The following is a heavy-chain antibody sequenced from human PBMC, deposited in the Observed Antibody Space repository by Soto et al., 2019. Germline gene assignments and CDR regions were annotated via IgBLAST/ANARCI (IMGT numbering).Heavy chain of an antibody. J-gene: IGHJ4*02. Sequence: QVQLQESGPGLVKPSQTLSLTCTVSGGSISSCDDYWSWIRKPPGKGLEWIGYIYYSGSTYYNPSLKSRVTISVDTSKNQFSLKLSSVTAADTAVYYCARVGGFGATTIDYWGQGTLVTVSS. D-gene: IGHD3-10*01. CDR2: IYYSGST. V-gene: IGHV4-30-4*01. CDR1: GGSISSCDDY. CDR3: ARVGGFGATTIDY.